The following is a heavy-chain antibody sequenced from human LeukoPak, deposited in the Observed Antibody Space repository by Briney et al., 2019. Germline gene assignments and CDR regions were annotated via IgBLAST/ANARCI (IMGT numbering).Heavy chain of an antibody. CDR3: ANKPGYGTLTI. CDR2: ISYDGSNK. D-gene: IGHD2-8*01. CDR1: GFTFSSYG. Sequence: GGSLRLSCAASGFTFSSYGMHWVRQAPGKGLEWVAVISYDGSNKYYADSVKGRFTISRDNSKNTLYLQMNSLRAEDTAVYYCANKPGYGTLTIWGQGTLVTVSS. J-gene: IGHJ4*02. V-gene: IGHV3-30*18.